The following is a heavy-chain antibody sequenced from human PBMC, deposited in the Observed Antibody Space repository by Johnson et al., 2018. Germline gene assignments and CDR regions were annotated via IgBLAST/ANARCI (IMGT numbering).Heavy chain of an antibody. V-gene: IGHV3-30*03. J-gene: IGHJ4*02. CDR2: ISYDGSYK. CDR1: GFTFSNYG. Sequence: QVQLVQAGGGVVQPGRSLRLSCGASGFTFSNYGLHWVRQAPGNGLEWVAVISYDGSYKYYVDSVKGRFTIPRNNAKNSLYLQMNSPRAEDPAVYYSARPRYLYGTPFDYWGQGALVTVFS. CDR3: ARPRYLYGTPFDY. D-gene: IGHD4-17*01.